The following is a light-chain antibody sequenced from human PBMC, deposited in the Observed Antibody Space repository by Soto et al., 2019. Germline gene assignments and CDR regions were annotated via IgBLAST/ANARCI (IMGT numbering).Light chain of an antibody. CDR1: QSVSSSY. V-gene: IGKV3-20*01. CDR2: GAS. J-gene: IGKJ5*01. Sequence: EIVLTQSPGTLSLSPGERATVSCRASQSVSSSYLAWYQQKPGQAPRLLIYGASSRATGIPDRFSGSGSGTDFTLTISRLEPEDFAVYYCQQFDGSVTFGQGTRLEIK. CDR3: QQFDGSVT.